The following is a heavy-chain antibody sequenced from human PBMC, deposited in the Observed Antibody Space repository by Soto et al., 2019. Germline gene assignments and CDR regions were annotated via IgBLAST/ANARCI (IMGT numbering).Heavy chain of an antibody. V-gene: IGHV4-34*01. Sequence: SETLSLTCAVSGGSFSGYFWSWIRQPPGMGLEWIGEVNHSGSTKYNPSLKSRVIMSADTSKNQFSLHLSSVTAADNSVYYCARGQSDYYDTSGSYYHYFDSWGQGTLVTVSS. J-gene: IGHJ4*02. CDR2: VNHSGST. D-gene: IGHD3-22*01. CDR1: GGSFSGYF. CDR3: ARGQSDYYDTSGSYYHYFDS.